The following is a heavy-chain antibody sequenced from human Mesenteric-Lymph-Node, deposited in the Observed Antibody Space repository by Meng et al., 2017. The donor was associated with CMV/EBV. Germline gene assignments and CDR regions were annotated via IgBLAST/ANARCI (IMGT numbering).Heavy chain of an antibody. CDR1: GYTFTGYY. Sequence: KVSCKAYGYTFTGYYVHWVRQAPGQGLEWMGWINPNSGGTNYAQKFQGWVTMTRDTSISTAYMELSSLRSEDTAVYYCARAVYYGSGPWGQGTLVTVSS. CDR3: ARAVYYGSGP. J-gene: IGHJ5*02. CDR2: INPNSGGT. D-gene: IGHD3-10*01. V-gene: IGHV1-2*04.